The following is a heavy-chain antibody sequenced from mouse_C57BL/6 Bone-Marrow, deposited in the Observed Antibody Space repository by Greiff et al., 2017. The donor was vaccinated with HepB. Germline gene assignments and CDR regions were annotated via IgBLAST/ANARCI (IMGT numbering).Heavy chain of an antibody. V-gene: IGHV1-59*01. J-gene: IGHJ2*01. Sequence: QVQLQQPGAELVRPGPSVKLSCKASGYTFTSYWMHWVKQRPGQGLEWIGVIDPSDSYTNYNQKFKGKATLTVDTSSSTAYMQLSSLTSEDSAVYYCARGGIYYGYFDYWGQGTTRTVSS. D-gene: IGHD2-1*01. CDR1: GYTFTSYW. CDR2: IDPSDSYT. CDR3: ARGGIYYGYFDY.